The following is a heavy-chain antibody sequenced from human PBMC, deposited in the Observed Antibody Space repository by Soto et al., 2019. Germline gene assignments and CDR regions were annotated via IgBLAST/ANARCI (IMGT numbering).Heavy chain of an antibody. V-gene: IGHV3-23*01. D-gene: IGHD6-19*01. CDR2: ISVSGDYT. Sequence: PGESLRLSCAASGFTFSTYTMSWVRQAPGKGLEWVSAISVSGDYTYYANSVKGRFTVSRDNSKNTLYLQMNSLRAEDTALYYCVKDRSTSDWYGYFDYWGLGTLVTVSS. CDR1: GFTFSTYT. J-gene: IGHJ4*02. CDR3: VKDRSTSDWYGYFDY.